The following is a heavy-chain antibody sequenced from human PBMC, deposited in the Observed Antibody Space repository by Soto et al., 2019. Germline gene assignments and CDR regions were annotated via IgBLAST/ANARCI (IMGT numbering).Heavy chain of an antibody. Sequence: QVQLVESGGGVVQPGRSLRLSCAASGFTFSSYNMHWVRQAPGKGLEWVALLSYDGSDKSYADSVKGRFTISRDNSKNTLYLQMNSLRLEDTAVYYCAKDKGITAQKYYSDYWGQGALVTVSS. CDR1: GFTFSSYN. CDR2: LSYDGSDK. D-gene: IGHD6-13*01. CDR3: AKDKGITAQKYYSDY. J-gene: IGHJ4*02. V-gene: IGHV3-30*18.